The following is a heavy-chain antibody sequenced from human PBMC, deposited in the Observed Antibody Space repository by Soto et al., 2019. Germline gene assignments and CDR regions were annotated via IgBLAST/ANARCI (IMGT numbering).Heavy chain of an antibody. CDR1: GVSISSGGYY. J-gene: IGHJ5*02. CDR3: ARTPTP. CDR2: IYHSGST. V-gene: IGHV4-30-2*01. Sequence: TLSRTCTISGVSISSGGYYWSWIRQHPGKGLEWIGYIYHSGSTYYNPSLKSRVTISVDRSKNQFSLKLSSVTAADTAVYYCARTPTPWGQGTLVTVSS. D-gene: IGHD1-26*01.